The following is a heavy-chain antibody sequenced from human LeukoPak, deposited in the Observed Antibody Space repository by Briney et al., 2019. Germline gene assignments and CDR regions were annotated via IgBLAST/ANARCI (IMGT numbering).Heavy chain of an antibody. CDR3: AKEYKSWPKQADAFDI. J-gene: IGHJ3*02. CDR2: ISGDEIWT. CDR1: GFTLSNHW. Sequence: GGSLRLSCAASGFTLSNHWMHWVRQAPGKGLVWVSRISGDEIWTSYADSVKGRFIISRDNAKDTLYLQMNSLRTEDTAVYYCAKEYKSWPKQADAFDIWGQGTKVTGSS. D-gene: IGHD1-14*01. V-gene: IGHV3-74*01.